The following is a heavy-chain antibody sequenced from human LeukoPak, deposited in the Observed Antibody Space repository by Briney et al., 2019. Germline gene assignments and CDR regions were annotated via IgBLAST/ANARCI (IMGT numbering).Heavy chain of an antibody. CDR1: GFTFSSYS. D-gene: IGHD2-15*01. V-gene: IGHV3-21*01. CDR2: ISTSSYI. Sequence: PGGSLRLSCAASGFTFSSYSMNGVRQAPGKGLEGVSSISTSSYIYYADSVKGRFTIFRDNAKNSLYLQMNSLRAEDTAVYYCAREGGYCSGGSCRYFDYWGQGTLVTVSS. J-gene: IGHJ4*02. CDR3: AREGGYCSGGSCRYFDY.